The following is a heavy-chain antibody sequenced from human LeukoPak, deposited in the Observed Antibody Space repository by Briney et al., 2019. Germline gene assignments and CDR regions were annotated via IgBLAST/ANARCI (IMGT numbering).Heavy chain of an antibody. CDR2: INHNSGGT. J-gene: IGHJ4*02. V-gene: IGHV1-2*02. CDR3: ARDGEAMVRKFDY. Sequence: ASVKVSCKASGYTFTGYYMHWVRQAPGQGLEWMGWINHNSGGTNYAQKFQGRVTMTRDTSISTAYMELSRLRSDDTAVYYCARDGEAMVRKFDYWGQGTLVTVSS. CDR1: GYTFTGYY. D-gene: IGHD3-10*01.